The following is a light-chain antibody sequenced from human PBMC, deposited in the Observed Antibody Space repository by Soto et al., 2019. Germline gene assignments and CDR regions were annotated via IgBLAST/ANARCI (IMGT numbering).Light chain of an antibody. CDR1: QGISSW. CDR2: AAS. Sequence: DIQMTQSPSSVSASVGDRVTITCRARQGISSWFVWYQLKPGKAPNLLIYAASSLRSGVPSRFTRSRSGTDFTLTITSLQPEDLATYYCLQAYSFPLTFGGGTKVEI. CDR3: LQAYSFPLT. J-gene: IGKJ4*01. V-gene: IGKV1-12*01.